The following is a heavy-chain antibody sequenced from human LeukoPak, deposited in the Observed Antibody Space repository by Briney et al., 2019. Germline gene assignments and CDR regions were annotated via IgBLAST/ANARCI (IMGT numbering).Heavy chain of an antibody. CDR1: GFRFSSHG. J-gene: IGHJ4*02. CDR2: ILYDGSNK. D-gene: IGHD4-11*01. CDR3: ARDSPLYSNYVNFFDY. Sequence: GGSLRLSCAASGFRFSSHGMNWVRQAPGKGLEWAALILYDGSNKKYAESVKGRVTISRDNSNNMLYLQMNSLRPEDTAVYYCARDSPLYSNYVNFFDYWGQGTLVTVSS. V-gene: IGHV3-30*02.